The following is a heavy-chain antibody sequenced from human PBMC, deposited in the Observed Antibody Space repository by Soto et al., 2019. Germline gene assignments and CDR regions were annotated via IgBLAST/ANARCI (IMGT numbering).Heavy chain of an antibody. CDR1: GFMFSSYG. CDR3: ARAHDSAYDRSDYFYYGMDV. Sequence: QAQLEEFGGGVAQPGGSLRLSCVTSGFMFSSYGMHWVRQAPGKGLEWVAVIWHDGNHKFYGDSVKGRFSISRDNSKNTVDLQMNSLRAEDTAVYYCARAHDSAYDRSDYFYYGMDVWGLGTTVTVSS. D-gene: IGHD5-12*01. V-gene: IGHV3-33*01. J-gene: IGHJ6*02. CDR2: IWHDGNHK.